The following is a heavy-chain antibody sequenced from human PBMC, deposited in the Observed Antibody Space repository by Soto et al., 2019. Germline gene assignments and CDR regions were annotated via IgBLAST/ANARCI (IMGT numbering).Heavy chain of an antibody. Sequence: QVQLVESGGGVVQPGRPLRLSCAASGFTFSSYAMHWVRQAPVKGLELVALISYDGTNEYYADSVKGRFSIFRDNSKNTLFLQMITLRAEDTAVYYCARDRRSHTCVDALDYWGQGTLVTITS. CDR3: ARDRRSHTCVDALDY. D-gene: IGHD2-15*01. CDR2: ISYDGTNE. J-gene: IGHJ4*02. CDR1: GFTFSSYA. V-gene: IGHV3-30-3*01.